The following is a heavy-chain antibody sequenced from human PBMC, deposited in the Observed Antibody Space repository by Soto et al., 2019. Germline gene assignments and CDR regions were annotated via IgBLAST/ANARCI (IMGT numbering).Heavy chain of an antibody. CDR2: IIPIFGTA. CDR1: GGTFSSYA. V-gene: IGHV1-69*13. D-gene: IGHD6-13*01. CDR3: ARGLRASSSWSPLYYYGMDV. Sequence: SVKVSCKASGGTFSSYAISWVRQAPGQGLEWMGGIIPIFGTANYAQKFQGRVTITADESTSTAYMELSSLRSEDTAVYYCARGLRASSSWSPLYYYGMDVWGQGTTVTVSS. J-gene: IGHJ6*02.